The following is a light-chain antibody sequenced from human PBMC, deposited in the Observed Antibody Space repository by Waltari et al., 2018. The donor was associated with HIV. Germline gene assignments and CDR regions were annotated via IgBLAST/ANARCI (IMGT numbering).Light chain of an antibody. CDR2: AAS. V-gene: IGKV1-12*01. Sequence: IQLTPAPSSVSASVGARVTIPCRASQSIGRWLVWYQQTPGKAPKLLIYAASTLQGGVPSRFSGSGSGTSFTLTISSLQPEDFATYYCQQASSLPLTFGEGTKVEIK. J-gene: IGKJ4*01. CDR1: QSIGRW. CDR3: QQASSLPLT.